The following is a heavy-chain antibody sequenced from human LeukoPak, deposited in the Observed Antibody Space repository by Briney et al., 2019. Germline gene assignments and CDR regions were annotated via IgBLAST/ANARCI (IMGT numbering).Heavy chain of an antibody. Sequence: SGGSLRLSCAASGFTFSSYSMNWVRQAPGKGLEWVSSISSSSSYIYYADSVKGRFTISRDNAKNSLYLQMNSLRAEDTAVYYCARDLGSSGYYDAFDIWGQGTMVTVSS. J-gene: IGHJ3*02. CDR1: GFTFSSYS. V-gene: IGHV3-21*01. CDR3: ARDLGSSGYYDAFDI. CDR2: ISSSSSYI. D-gene: IGHD3-22*01.